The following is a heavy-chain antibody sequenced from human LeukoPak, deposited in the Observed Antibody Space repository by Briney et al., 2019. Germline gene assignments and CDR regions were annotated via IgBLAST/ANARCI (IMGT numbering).Heavy chain of an antibody. CDR3: AKVRSLSYGSGSHDDWFDP. CDR2: ISGSGGTT. V-gene: IGHV3-23*01. D-gene: IGHD3-10*01. J-gene: IGHJ5*02. Sequence: GGSLRLSCAASGFTFASYVMSWVRQAPGKGLEWVSAISGSGGTTYSGDSVKGRFTISRDNSNDTVYLQMNSLRVEDTAVYYCAKVRSLSYGSGSHDDWFDPWGQGTLVTVFS. CDR1: GFTFASYV.